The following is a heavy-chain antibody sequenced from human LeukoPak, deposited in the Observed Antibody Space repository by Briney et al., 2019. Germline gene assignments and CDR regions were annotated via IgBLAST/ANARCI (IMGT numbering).Heavy chain of an antibody. Sequence: GGSLRLSCAASGFTFSSYSMNWVRQAPGKGLEWVSSISSSSSYIYYADSVKGRFTISRDNAKNSLYLQMNSLRAEDTAVYCCARVGYYGSGSHDYWGQGTLVTVSS. CDR1: GFTFSSYS. CDR3: ARVGYYGSGSHDY. V-gene: IGHV3-21*01. CDR2: ISSSSSYI. D-gene: IGHD3-10*01. J-gene: IGHJ4*02.